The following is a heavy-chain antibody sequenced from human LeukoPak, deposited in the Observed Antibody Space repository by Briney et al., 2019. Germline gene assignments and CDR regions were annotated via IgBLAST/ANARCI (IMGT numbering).Heavy chain of an antibody. CDR2: TYSGGNT. CDR1: GFTVSSNY. Sequence: GGSLRLSCAASGFTVSSNYMSWVRQAPGKGLECVSVTYSGGNTYYADSVKGRFTISRDNSKNTLFLQMNSLRAEDTAVYYCAIRGSMAVALQHWGQGTLVTVSS. J-gene: IGHJ1*01. CDR3: AIRGSMAVALQH. V-gene: IGHV3-66*01. D-gene: IGHD6-19*01.